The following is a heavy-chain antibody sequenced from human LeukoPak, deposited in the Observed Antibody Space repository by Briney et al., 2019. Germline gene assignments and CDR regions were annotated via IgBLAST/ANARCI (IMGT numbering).Heavy chain of an antibody. Sequence: ASVKVSCKASRYTFTSYDILWVREAAGHGLEWMGWMHPKTCRTGYAQKFQGRITMTRDTSINTAYMELTKLRSEDTAIYYCARLSQTPDYYTLGGYYYLGYWGQGTPVTVSS. J-gene: IGHJ4*02. CDR1: RYTFTSYD. CDR3: ARLSQTPDYYTLGGYYYLGY. CDR2: MHPKTCRT. V-gene: IGHV1-8*01. D-gene: IGHD3-10*01.